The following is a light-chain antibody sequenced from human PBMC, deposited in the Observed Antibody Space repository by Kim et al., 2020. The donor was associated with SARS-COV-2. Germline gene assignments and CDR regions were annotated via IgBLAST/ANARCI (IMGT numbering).Light chain of an antibody. V-gene: IGLV1-44*01. Sequence: GQRVTSSCSGSSSNIGKNTVNWFQQVPGMAPKLLISAYDQRPSGIPDRFSGSKSGTSASLAISGLQSEDEADYYCAAWDDSLSSPVFGGGTQLTVL. CDR1: SSNIGKNT. J-gene: IGLJ3*02. CDR3: AAWDDSLSSPV. CDR2: AYD.